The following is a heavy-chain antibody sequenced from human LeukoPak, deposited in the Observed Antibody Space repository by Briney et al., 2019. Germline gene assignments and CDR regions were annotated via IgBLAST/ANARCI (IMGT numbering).Heavy chain of an antibody. V-gene: IGHV1-18*01. Sequence: ASVKVSCKASGYTFTSYGISWVRQAPGQGLEWMGWISAYNGNTNYAQKLQGRVTMTTDTSTSTAYMELRSLRSDDTAVYYCARDAWGSGLLVGPFDYWGQGTLVTVSS. CDR1: GYTFTSYG. CDR2: ISAYNGNT. J-gene: IGHJ4*02. D-gene: IGHD7-27*01. CDR3: ARDAWGSGLLVGPFDY.